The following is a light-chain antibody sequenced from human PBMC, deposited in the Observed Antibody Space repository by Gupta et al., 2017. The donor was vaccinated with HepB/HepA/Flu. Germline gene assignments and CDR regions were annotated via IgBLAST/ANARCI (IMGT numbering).Light chain of an antibody. V-gene: IGKV3-11*01. Sequence: EIVLTPSPATLSLSPGERATLSCRASQSVYSYLAWFQQKPGQAPRLLIYDASNRATGVPPRFSGTGAGTDFTLTISSLEPEDFAVYYCQQRDNWPPITFGQGTRLEIK. CDR2: DAS. CDR1: QSVYSY. J-gene: IGKJ5*01. CDR3: QQRDNWPPIT.